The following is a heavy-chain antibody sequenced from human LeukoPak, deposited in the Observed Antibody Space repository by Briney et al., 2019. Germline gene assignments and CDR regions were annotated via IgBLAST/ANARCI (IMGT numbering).Heavy chain of an antibody. D-gene: IGHD1-1*01. J-gene: IGHJ3*02. CDR3: ARPKLNDDAFDI. CDR2: VYTSGTT. V-gene: IGHV4-61*02. Sequence: SQTLSLTCTVSGGSITIGSYYWSWIRQPAGKGLEWIGRVYTSGTTNYNPSLESRVTISVDTSKNQFSLKLSSVTAADTAVYYCARPKLNDDAFDIWGQGTMVTVSS. CDR1: GGSITIGSYY.